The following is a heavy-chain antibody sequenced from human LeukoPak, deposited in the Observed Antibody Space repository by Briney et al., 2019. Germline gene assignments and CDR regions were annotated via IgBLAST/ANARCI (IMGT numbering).Heavy chain of an antibody. J-gene: IGHJ4*02. V-gene: IGHV3-23*01. D-gene: IGHD3-3*01. CDR3: AKDGSGYYDFWSGYYPLDYFDY. Sequence: GGSLRLSCAASGFTFSSYAMSWVRQAPGKGLEWVSAISGSGGSTYYADSVKGRFTISRDKSKNTLYLQMNSLRAEDTAVYYCAKDGSGYYDFWSGYYPLDYFDYWGQGTLVTVSS. CDR2: ISGSGGST. CDR1: GFTFSSYA.